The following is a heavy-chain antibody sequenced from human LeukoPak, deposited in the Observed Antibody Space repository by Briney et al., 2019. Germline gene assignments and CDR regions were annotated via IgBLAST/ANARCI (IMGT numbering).Heavy chain of an antibody. CDR2: ISSNGGST. V-gene: IGHV3-64D*09. D-gene: IGHD5-24*01. Sequence: GGSLRLSFSASGFTFSSYARHWVRQAQGKGLEYVPAISSNGGSTYYADSVKGRFTISRDNSKNTLYLQMSSLRAEDTAVYYCATNRGWASGDAFDIWGQGTMVTVSS. CDR3: ATNRGWASGDAFDI. CDR1: GFTFSSYA. J-gene: IGHJ3*02.